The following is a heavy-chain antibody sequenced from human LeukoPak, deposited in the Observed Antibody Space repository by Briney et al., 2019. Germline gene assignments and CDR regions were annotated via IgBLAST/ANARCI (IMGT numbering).Heavy chain of an antibody. D-gene: IGHD6-19*01. CDR3: ARGRVAVAGYYFDY. CDR1: GFTFSSSA. Sequence: LRLSCAASGFTFSSSAMSWVRQAPGKGLEWIGYIYHSGSTYYNPSLKSRVTISVDRSKNQFSLKLSSVTAADTAVYYCARGRVAVAGYYFDYWGQGTLVTVSS. CDR2: IYHSGST. J-gene: IGHJ4*02. V-gene: IGHV4-30-2*01.